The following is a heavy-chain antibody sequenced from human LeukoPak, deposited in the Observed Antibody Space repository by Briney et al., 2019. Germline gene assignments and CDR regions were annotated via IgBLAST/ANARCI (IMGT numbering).Heavy chain of an antibody. CDR2: MNPNSGNT. CDR1: GYTFTSYD. Sequence: ASVKVSCKASGYTFTSYDINWVRQATGQGLERMGWMNPNSGNTGYAQKFQGRVTITRNTSISTAYMELSSLRSEDTAVYYCARGAPNYYMDVWGKGTTVTVSS. J-gene: IGHJ6*03. CDR3: ARGAPNYYMDV. V-gene: IGHV1-8*03.